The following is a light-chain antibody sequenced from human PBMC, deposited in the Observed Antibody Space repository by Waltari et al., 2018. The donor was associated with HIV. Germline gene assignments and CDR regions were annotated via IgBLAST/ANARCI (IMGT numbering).Light chain of an antibody. CDR2: GAS. Sequence: DIVMTQSPATLSVSPGERVTLSLRASQSVSDNLAWYQQKPGQAPRLLIYGASTRATGIPARFSGSGSGTEFTLTISSLQSEDFAVYYCQQYNDWPPLYTFGQGTKVEIK. CDR3: QQYNDWPPLYT. J-gene: IGKJ2*01. CDR1: QSVSDN. V-gene: IGKV3-15*01.